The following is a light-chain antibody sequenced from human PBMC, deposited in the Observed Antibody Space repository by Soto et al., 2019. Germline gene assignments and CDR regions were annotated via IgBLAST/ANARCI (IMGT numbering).Light chain of an antibody. J-gene: IGKJ3*01. V-gene: IGKV1-39*01. CDR1: QSITSY. Sequence: DIHMTQSPSFLSASVGDRVIITCRASQSITSYLNWYQHKPGKAPRLLIYGASNLQSGVPSRFSGTVSGTEFALVISSLQPEDFATYDCQQSYRTPPYTFGPGTKVYL. CDR2: GAS. CDR3: QQSYRTPPYT.